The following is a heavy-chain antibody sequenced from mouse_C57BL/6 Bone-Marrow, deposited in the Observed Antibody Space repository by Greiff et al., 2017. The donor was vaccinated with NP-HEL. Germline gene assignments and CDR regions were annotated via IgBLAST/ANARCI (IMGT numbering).Heavy chain of an antibody. V-gene: IGHV1-54*01. J-gene: IGHJ1*03. CDR3: ARRRRIPRGGYFDV. CDR1: GYAFTNYL. CDR2: INPGSGGT. Sequence: VQGVESGAELVRPGTSVKVSCKASGYAFTNYLIEWVKQRPGQGLEWIGVINPGSGGTNYNEKFKGKATLTADKSSSTAYMQLSSLTSEDSAVYFCARRRRIPRGGYFDVWGTGTTVTVSS.